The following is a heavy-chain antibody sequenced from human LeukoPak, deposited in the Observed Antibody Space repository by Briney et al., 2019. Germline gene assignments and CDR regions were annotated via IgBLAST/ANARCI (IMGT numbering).Heavy chain of an antibody. D-gene: IGHD2-21*01. CDR3: AKTRGVEGAFDI. CDR1: GFTFSSYA. CDR2: ISGSGGST. J-gene: IGHJ3*02. V-gene: IGHV3-23*01. Sequence: PGGSLRLSCAASGFTFSSYAMSWVRQAPGKGLEWVSAISGSGGSTYYADSVTGRFTVSRDNSKNTVYLQMNNLMTEDTAVYYCAKTRGVEGAFDIWGQGTRVTVSS.